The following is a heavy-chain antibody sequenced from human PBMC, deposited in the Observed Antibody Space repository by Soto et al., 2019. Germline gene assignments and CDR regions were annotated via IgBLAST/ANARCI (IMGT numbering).Heavy chain of an antibody. J-gene: IGHJ4*02. CDR3: ATSYSYGSRYYFDY. CDR2: INHSGST. CDR1: GGSFSGYY. D-gene: IGHD5-18*01. V-gene: IGHV4-34*01. Sequence: QVQLQQWGAGLLKPSETLSLTCAVSGGSFSGYYWSWIRQPPGKGLEWIGEINHSGSTNYNPSLKSRVTISVDTSKNQFSLKLSSVTAADTAVYYCATSYSYGSRYYFDYWGQGTLVTVSS.